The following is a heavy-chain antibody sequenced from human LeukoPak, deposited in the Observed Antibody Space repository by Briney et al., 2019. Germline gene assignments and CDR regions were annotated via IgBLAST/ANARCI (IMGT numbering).Heavy chain of an antibody. CDR2: ISFDGSNK. V-gene: IGHV3-30*18. Sequence: PGGSLRLSCAASGFTFSSYGMHWVRQAPGKGLEWVAVISFDGSNKYYADSVKGRFTISRDNSENALYLQMNSLRAEDTAVYYCAKDWELGYCSSTSCFFDYWGQGTLVTVSS. J-gene: IGHJ4*02. D-gene: IGHD2-2*01. CDR1: GFTFSSYG. CDR3: AKDWELGYCSSTSCFFDY.